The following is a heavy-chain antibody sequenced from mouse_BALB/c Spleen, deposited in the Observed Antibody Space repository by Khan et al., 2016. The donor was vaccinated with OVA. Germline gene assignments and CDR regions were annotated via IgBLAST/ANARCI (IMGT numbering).Heavy chain of an antibody. Sequence: VQLKQSGPGLVKPSQSLSLTCTVTGYSITSDYAWNWIRQFPGNKLEWMGFISYSGNTKYNPFLKSQISVTRDTSKNPFFLQLNSVTTEDTATYCGACGYGGDFDYWGQGTALTVYS. V-gene: IGHV3-2*02. CDR1: GYSITSDYA. CDR3: ACGYGGDFDY. J-gene: IGHJ2*01. D-gene: IGHD1-1*02. CDR2: ISYSGNT.